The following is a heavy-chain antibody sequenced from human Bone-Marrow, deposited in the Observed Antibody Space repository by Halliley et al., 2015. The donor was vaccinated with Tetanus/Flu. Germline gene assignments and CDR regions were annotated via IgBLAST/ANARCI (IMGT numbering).Heavy chain of an antibody. J-gene: IGHJ4*02. CDR1: GGSLSSTNC. CDR2: TCHDGST. CDR3: ARASGMMVITMEEFRFDH. V-gene: IGHV4-4*01. D-gene: IGHD3-16*01. Sequence: TLSLTCTVSGGSLSSTNCWGWVRQPPGKGLEWIGETCHDGSTNYNPSLKSRVTISVDKSQNHFSLKLRFASAADTAVYFCARASGMMVITMEEFRFDHWGQGARVSVSS.